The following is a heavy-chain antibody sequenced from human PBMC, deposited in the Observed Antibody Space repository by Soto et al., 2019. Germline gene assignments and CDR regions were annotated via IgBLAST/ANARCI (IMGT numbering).Heavy chain of an antibody. J-gene: IGHJ4*01. CDR3: ARSGPGGYIDY. CDR1: GDSVSSRDAA. D-gene: IGHD3-16*02. CDR2: TYYRSKWHS. V-gene: IGHV6-1*01. Sequence: SQTLSLTCVISGDSVSSRDAAWNWIRQSPSRGLEWLGRTYYRSKWHSGYAVSLKSRIAINPDTSKNQFSLQLNSLSPEDTAVYYCARSGPGGYIDYWVHGARATVS.